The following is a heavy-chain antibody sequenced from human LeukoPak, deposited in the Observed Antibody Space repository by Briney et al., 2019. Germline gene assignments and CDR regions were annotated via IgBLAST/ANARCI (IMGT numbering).Heavy chain of an antibody. D-gene: IGHD6-19*01. CDR3: AKLSSGWSPDAFDI. J-gene: IGHJ3*02. CDR2: ISYDGSNK. V-gene: IGHV3-30*18. Sequence: QSGRSLRLSCAASGFTFSSYGMPWVRQAPGKGLEWVAVISYDGSNKYYADSVKGRFTFSRDNSKNTLYLQMNSLRAEDTAVYYCAKLSSGWSPDAFDIWGQGTMVTVSS. CDR1: GFTFSSYG.